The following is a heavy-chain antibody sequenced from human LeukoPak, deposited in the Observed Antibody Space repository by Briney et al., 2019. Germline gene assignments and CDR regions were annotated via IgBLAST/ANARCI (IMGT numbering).Heavy chain of an antibody. CDR3: ARGIGIAAARRFDP. CDR2: INHSGST. J-gene: IGHJ5*02. D-gene: IGHD6-13*01. Sequence: PSETLSLTCAVYGGSFSGYYWSWIRQPPGKGLEWIGEINHSGSTNYNPSLKSRVTISVDTSKNQFSLKLSSVTAADTAVYYCARGIGIAAARRFDPWGQGTLVTASS. V-gene: IGHV4-34*01. CDR1: GGSFSGYY.